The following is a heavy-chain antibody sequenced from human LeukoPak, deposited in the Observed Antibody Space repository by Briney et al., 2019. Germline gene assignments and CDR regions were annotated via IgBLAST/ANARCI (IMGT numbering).Heavy chain of an antibody. CDR1: GFTFSSYA. CDR3: ASDYRYYYYGMDV. V-gene: IGHV3-30-3*01. J-gene: IGHJ6*02. D-gene: IGHD4-11*01. CDR2: ISHDGSNK. Sequence: PGGSLRLSCAASGFTFSSYAMHWVRQAPGKGLEWVAVISHDGSNKYYADSVKGRFTISRDNSKNTLYLQMNSLRAEDTAVYYCASDYRYYYYGMDVWGQGTTVTVSS.